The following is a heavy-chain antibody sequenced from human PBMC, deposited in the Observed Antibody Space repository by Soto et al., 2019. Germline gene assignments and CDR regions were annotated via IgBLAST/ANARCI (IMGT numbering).Heavy chain of an antibody. V-gene: IGHV1-69*06. D-gene: IGHD2-2*02. CDR2: IIPIFNST. Sequence: SVKVSCKVSGSRFSNYVISWVRQAPGHGLEWLGRIIPIFNSTKYAQSFQGRVTITAEKSTSTASLELSSLRSDDTAVYYCAREGRGKKAGYNGLVSLGYWGQGTPVTVSS. CDR1: GSRFSNYV. CDR3: AREGRGKKAGYNGLVSLGY. J-gene: IGHJ4*02.